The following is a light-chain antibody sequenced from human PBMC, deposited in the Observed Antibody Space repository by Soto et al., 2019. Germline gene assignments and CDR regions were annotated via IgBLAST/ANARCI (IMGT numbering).Light chain of an antibody. CDR1: QSVSSSY. Sequence: EIELTQSPATLSLSPGERATLSCRASQSVSSSYLAWYQQKPGQAPRLLIYGASSRATGIPDRFSGSGSGTDFTHTISRLEPEDFAVYYCQQYGSSPQTFGQGTKVDIK. J-gene: IGKJ1*01. V-gene: IGKV3-20*01. CDR2: GAS. CDR3: QQYGSSPQT.